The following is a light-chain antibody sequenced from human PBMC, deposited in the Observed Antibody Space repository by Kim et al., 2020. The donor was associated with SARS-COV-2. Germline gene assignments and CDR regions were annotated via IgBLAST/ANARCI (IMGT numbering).Light chain of an antibody. J-gene: IGLJ2*01. CDR3: QAWDSGTAVV. CDR2: QDT. CDR1: KLGDKY. V-gene: IGLV3-1*01. Sequence: VVPGQTASITCSGNKLGDKYACWDQQKTGQSPVLGINQDTKRTSGIHERFYGSNSGNTATLTISGTQVMDEADYYCQAWDSGTAVVFGGGTQLTVL.